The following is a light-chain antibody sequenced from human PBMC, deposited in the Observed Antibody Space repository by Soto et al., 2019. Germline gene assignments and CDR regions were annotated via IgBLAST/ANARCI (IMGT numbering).Light chain of an antibody. CDR1: QDISSH. CDR2: AAS. CDR3: QQFKTYPLT. Sequence: DIQLTQSPSFLSASVGDRVTITCRASQDISSHLAWYQQKPGKAPKLLIYAASTLQSGVPSGFGGSGSGTEFTLTIASLQPEDFATYYGQQFKTYPLTFGGGTKVEIK. J-gene: IGKJ4*01. V-gene: IGKV1-9*01.